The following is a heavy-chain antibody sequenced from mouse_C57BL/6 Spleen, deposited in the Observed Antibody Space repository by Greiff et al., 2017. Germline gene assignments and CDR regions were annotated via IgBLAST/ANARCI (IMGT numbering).Heavy chain of an antibody. CDR3: ARWGLTGTYYFDY. CDR2: IRNKANGYTT. V-gene: IGHV7-3*01. CDR1: GFTFTDYY. Sequence: DVQLVESGGGLVQPGGSLSLSCAASGFTFTDYYMSWVRQPPGKALEWLGFIRNKANGYTTEYSASVKGRFTISRDNSQSILYLQMNALRAEDSATYYCARWGLTGTYYFDYWGQGTTLTVSS. D-gene: IGHD4-1*01. J-gene: IGHJ2*01.